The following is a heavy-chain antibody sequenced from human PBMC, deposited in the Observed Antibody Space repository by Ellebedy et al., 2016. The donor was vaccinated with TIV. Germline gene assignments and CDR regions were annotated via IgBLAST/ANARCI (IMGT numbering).Heavy chain of an antibody. D-gene: IGHD3-9*01. J-gene: IGHJ4*02. V-gene: IGHV3-9*01. CDR1: GFSFSSYP. CDR3: ARDPTGSMAGRYFDY. CDR2: ISHNSHNI. Sequence: GGSLRLSXAASGFSFSSYPMNWVRQAPGKGLEWVSGISHNSHNIGYADSVRGRFTISRDNAKNSLSLEMNSLRREDTALYYCARDPTGSMAGRYFDYWGQGILLTVSS.